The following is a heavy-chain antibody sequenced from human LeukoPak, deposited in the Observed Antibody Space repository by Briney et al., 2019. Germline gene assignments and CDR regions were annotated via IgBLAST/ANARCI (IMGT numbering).Heavy chain of an antibody. J-gene: IGHJ4*02. D-gene: IGHD3-3*02. CDR3: ARVAIIFGVVTRSWGDY. CDR1: GYTFTGYY. Sequence: ASVKVSCKASGYTFTGYYMHWVRQAPGQGLEWMGWINPNSGGTNYAQKFQGRVTMTRDTSISTAYMELSRLRSDDTAVYYCARVAIIFGVVTRSWGDYWGQGTLVTVSS. CDR2: INPNSGGT. V-gene: IGHV1-2*02.